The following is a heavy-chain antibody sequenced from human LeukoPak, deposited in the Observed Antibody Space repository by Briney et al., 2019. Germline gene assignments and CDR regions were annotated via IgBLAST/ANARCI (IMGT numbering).Heavy chain of an antibody. V-gene: IGHV3-11*01. Sequence: AGGSLRLSCAASGFTFSDYYMNWIRQAPGKGLEWVSYISGSGTTIYYADSVTGRFTISRDNAKNSLYLQMNSLRAEDTAVYYCARDGGYCSGGSCYNYWGQGTLVTVPS. CDR3: ARDGGYCSGGSCYNY. CDR1: GFTFSDYY. J-gene: IGHJ4*02. D-gene: IGHD2-15*01. CDR2: ISGSGTTI.